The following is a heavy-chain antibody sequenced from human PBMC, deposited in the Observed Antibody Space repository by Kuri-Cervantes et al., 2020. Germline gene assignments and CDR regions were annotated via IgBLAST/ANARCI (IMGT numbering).Heavy chain of an antibody. CDR1: GGSISTSSYY. D-gene: IGHD3-22*01. Sequence: SETLSLTCTVSGGSISTSSYYWGWIRQPPGKGLEWIGTIYYSGSTHYNPSLKSRVTISVDTSKSQFSLKLSSVTAADTAVYYCASPAEKTYYYDRGAFDIWGQGTMVTVSS. CDR3: ASPAEKTYYYDRGAFDI. V-gene: IGHV4-39*01. CDR2: IYYSGST. J-gene: IGHJ3*02.